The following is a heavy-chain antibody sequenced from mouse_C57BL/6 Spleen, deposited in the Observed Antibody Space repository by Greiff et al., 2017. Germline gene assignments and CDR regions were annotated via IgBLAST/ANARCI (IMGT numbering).Heavy chain of an antibody. J-gene: IGHJ3*01. V-gene: IGHV7-3*01. Sequence: VTLVESGGGLVQPGGSLSLSCAASGFPFTDYYMSWVRQPPGKALEWLGFIRNKANGYTSEYSAAVKGRFTISRDDTQSNLYLQMNALRAEDGSTMYCAEYNTGAWFAYWGQGTLVTVSA. CDR3: AEYNTGAWFAY. CDR1: GFPFTDYY. CDR2: IRNKANGYTS.